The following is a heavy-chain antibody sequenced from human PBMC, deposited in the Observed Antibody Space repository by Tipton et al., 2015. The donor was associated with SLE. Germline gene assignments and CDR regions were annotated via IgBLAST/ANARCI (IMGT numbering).Heavy chain of an antibody. J-gene: IGHJ4*02. CDR2: VFDSGTT. D-gene: IGHD1-14*01. CDR1: AGSISGHQ. CDR3: VRDPALAETGTYFDR. V-gene: IGHV4-59*11. Sequence: LRLSCTVSAGSISGHQWNWIRQPPGKGLEWLGYVFDSGTTNYNPSLKSRVTISVDTSKSQFSLKLRSVTAADTAQYYCVRDPALAETGTYFDRWGQGILVSVSS.